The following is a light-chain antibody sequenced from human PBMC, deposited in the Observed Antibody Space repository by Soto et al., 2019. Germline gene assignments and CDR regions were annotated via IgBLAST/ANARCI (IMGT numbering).Light chain of an antibody. V-gene: IGLV2-11*01. CDR1: NSDLGNHNY. Sequence: QSVLTQPRAVSGSPGQSVTISCTGTNSDLGNHNYVSWFQQHPGKAPKLIIFDVTRRPSGVPDRFSGSQSGHRASLSISGLQAEDEADYYCCSYGDTNTVYVFGTGTKVTVL. J-gene: IGLJ1*01. CDR3: CSYGDTNTVYV. CDR2: DVT.